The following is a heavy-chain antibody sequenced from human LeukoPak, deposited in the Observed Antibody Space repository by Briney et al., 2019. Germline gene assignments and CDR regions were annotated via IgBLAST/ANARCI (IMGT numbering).Heavy chain of an antibody. V-gene: IGHV3-23*01. D-gene: IGHD6-13*01. CDR3: AKESSGYSSSWYPGFFDY. CDR1: GFTFSSYA. Sequence: GGSLRLSCAAPGFTFSSYAMSWVRQAPGKGLEWVSAISGSGGSTYYADSVKGRFTISRDNSKNTLYLQMNSLRAEDTAVYYCAKESSGYSSSWYPGFFDYWGQGTLVTVSS. J-gene: IGHJ4*02. CDR2: ISGSGGST.